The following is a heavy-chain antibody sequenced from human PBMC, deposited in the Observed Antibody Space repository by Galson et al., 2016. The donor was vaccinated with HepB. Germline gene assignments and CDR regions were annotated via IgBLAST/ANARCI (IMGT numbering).Heavy chain of an antibody. CDR3: AKGRWDFDS. D-gene: IGHD5-24*01. V-gene: IGHV3-23*01. CDR1: GFAFSSYA. Sequence: SLRLSCAASGFAFSSYAMSWVRQAPGKGLEWVSGISDSGGTTYYADSVKGRFTISRDNSKNTLYLQMHSLRGEDTAVYYCAKGRWDFDSWGQGTLVTVSS. CDR2: ISDSGGTT. J-gene: IGHJ4*02.